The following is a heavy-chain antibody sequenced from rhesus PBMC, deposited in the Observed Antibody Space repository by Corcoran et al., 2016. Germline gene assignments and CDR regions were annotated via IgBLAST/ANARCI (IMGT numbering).Heavy chain of an antibody. Sequence: QVQLQESGPGLVKPSETLSLTCAVSGGSISDDYYWSWIRPPPGKGLEWIGYFYGSGGGTNYNPSLTNRVSISIDTSKDQFALKLSSVTAADTAVYYCARGGALWTGYSLFDYWGQGVLVTVSS. CDR1: GGSISDDYY. D-gene: IGHD3-3*01. J-gene: IGHJ4*01. CDR2: FYGSGGGT. V-gene: IGHV4-106*01. CDR3: ARGGALWTGYSLFDY.